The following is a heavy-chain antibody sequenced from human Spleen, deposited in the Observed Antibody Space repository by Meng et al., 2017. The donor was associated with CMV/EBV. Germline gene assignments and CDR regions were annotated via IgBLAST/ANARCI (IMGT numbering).Heavy chain of an antibody. CDR1: GFTFSSYS. CDR2: ISSSSSYI. CDR3: ARDPSGLLKNTLWGGMDV. J-gene: IGHJ6*02. V-gene: IGHV3-21*01. Sequence: GGSLRLSCAASGFTFSSYSMNWVRQAPGKGLEWVSSISSSSSYIYYADSVKGRFTISRDNAKNSLNLQMNSLRAEDTAVYYCARDPSGLLKNTLWGGMDVWGQGTTVTVSS. D-gene: IGHD3-22*01.